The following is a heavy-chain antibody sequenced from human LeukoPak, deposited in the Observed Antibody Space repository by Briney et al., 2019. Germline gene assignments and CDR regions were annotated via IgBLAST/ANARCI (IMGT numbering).Heavy chain of an antibody. CDR1: GGSINSYY. V-gene: IGHV4-59*01. CDR3: ARGGYYGSGNDFRFDP. CDR2: IHYTGST. Sequence: KSSETLSLTCTVSGGSINSYYWSWIRQPPGKGLECIGYIHYTGSTNYNPSLKSRVTISVDTSKSQFSLKLSSATAADTAIYYCARGGYYGSGNDFRFDPWGQGTLVTVSS. J-gene: IGHJ5*02. D-gene: IGHD3-10*01.